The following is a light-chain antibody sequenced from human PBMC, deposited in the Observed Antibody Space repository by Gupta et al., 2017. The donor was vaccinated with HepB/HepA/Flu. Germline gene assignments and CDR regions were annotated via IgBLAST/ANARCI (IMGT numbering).Light chain of an antibody. Sequence: DIVMTQSPATLSVSPGERATLSCRASQSVSSNLAWYQQKPGQAPRLLIYGASTRATGIPARFSGSGSRTEFTLTISSLQSEDFAVYYCQQYNNWPLTFGGGTKVEIK. V-gene: IGKV3-15*01. CDR2: GAS. CDR1: QSVSSN. J-gene: IGKJ4*01. CDR3: QQYNNWPLT.